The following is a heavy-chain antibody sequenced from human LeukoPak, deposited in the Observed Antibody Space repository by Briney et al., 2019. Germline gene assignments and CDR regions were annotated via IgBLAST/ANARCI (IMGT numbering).Heavy chain of an antibody. Sequence: SETLSLTCTVSGGSISSYYWSWIRQPPGKGLEWVGYIYYSGSTNYNPSLKSRVTISVDTSKNQFSLKLSSVTAADTAVYYCARLSQGSFIDYWGQGTLVTVSS. CDR2: IYYSGST. CDR3: ARLSQGSFIDY. CDR1: GGSISSYY. D-gene: IGHD2/OR15-2a*01. J-gene: IGHJ4*02. V-gene: IGHV4-59*08.